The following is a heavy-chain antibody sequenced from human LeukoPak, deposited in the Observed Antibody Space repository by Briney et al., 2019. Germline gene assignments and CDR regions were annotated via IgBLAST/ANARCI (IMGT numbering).Heavy chain of an antibody. V-gene: IGHV3-23*01. CDR2: ISGSGGST. Sequence: GGSLRLSCAASGFTFSSYAMSWVRQAPGKGLGWVSAISGSGGSTYYADSVKGRFAISRDNSKNTLYLQMNSLRAEDTAVYYCAKGSYGDYGRYFDLWGRGTLVTVSS. CDR3: AKGSYGDYGRYFDL. D-gene: IGHD4-17*01. J-gene: IGHJ2*01. CDR1: GFTFSSYA.